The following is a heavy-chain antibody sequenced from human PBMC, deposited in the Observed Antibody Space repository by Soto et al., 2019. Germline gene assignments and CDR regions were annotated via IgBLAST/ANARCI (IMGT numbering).Heavy chain of an antibody. J-gene: IGHJ4*02. CDR3: ARGEIPDYDFWSGYYRPWFDY. CDR1: GYTFTSYG. Sequence: QVQLVQSGAEVKKPGASVKVSCKASGYTFTSYGISWVRQAPGQGLEWMGWISAYNGNTNYAQKLQGRVTMTTDTSTSTDYMELRSLRSDDTAVYYCARGEIPDYDFWSGYYRPWFDYWGQGTLVTVSS. D-gene: IGHD3-3*01. CDR2: ISAYNGNT. V-gene: IGHV1-18*04.